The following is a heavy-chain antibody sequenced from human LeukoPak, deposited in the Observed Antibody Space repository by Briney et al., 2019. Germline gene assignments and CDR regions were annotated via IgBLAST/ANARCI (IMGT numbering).Heavy chain of an antibody. Sequence: GASVKVSCKASGYTFTIYYMHWVRQAPGQGLEWMGWINPNSGATSYAQRFQGRVTITSDTSISTAYMELSGLTSDDTAVYYCARNPPYCTSTSCYNDYRGQGTLVTVSS. CDR3: ARNPPYCTSTSCYNDY. D-gene: IGHD2-2*02. CDR2: INPNSGAT. V-gene: IGHV1-2*02. CDR1: GYTFTIYY. J-gene: IGHJ4*02.